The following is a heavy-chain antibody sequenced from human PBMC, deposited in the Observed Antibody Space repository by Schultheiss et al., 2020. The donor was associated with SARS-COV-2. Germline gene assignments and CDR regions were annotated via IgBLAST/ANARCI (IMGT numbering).Heavy chain of an antibody. Sequence: GESLKISCAASGFTFSSDAMSWVRQAPGKGLEGVSAISGSGVSTYYAESVKGRFTISRDNSKNTLYLQMNSLRAEDTAVYYCAKATFSADYGDYEVGDFDYWGHGTLVTVSS. J-gene: IGHJ4*01. CDR1: GFTFSSDA. V-gene: IGHV3-23*01. D-gene: IGHD4-17*01. CDR2: ISGSGVST. CDR3: AKATFSADYGDYEVGDFDY.